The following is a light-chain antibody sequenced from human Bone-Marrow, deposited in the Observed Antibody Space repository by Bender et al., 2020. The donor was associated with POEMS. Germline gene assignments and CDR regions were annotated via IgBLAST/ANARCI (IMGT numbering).Light chain of an antibody. CDR3: CSYASGRTLV. V-gene: IGLV2-11*01. CDR2: DVS. CDR1: SSDVGGYDY. J-gene: IGLJ2*01. Sequence: QSALSQPRSVSGSPGQSVTISCTGTSSDVGGYDYVSWYHQPPGQAPRLLIFDVSERPSGVPDRFSGSKSGNTASLTISGLQAEDEADYYCCSYASGRTLVFGGGTELTVL.